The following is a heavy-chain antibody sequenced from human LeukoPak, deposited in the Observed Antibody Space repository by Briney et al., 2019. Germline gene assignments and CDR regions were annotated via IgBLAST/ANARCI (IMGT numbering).Heavy chain of an antibody. Sequence: GGSLRLSCAASGFTFSRYWMSWVRQAPGKGLEWVANIKQDGSQKSYVDSVKGRFTISRDNANNLLYLQMNSLRAEDTAVYYCARGQGGDCYSHGCRAFDIWGQGTMVTVSS. D-gene: IGHD2-21*02. J-gene: IGHJ3*02. CDR1: GFTFSRYW. CDR3: ARGQGGDCYSHGCRAFDI. V-gene: IGHV3-7*01. CDR2: IKQDGSQK.